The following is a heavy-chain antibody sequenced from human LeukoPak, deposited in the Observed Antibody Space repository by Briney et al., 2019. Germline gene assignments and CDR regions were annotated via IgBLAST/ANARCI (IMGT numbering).Heavy chain of an antibody. V-gene: IGHV1-69*05. CDR2: IIPIFGTA. D-gene: IGHD4-17*01. CDR3: ARGTHDYGYYSPLY. CDR1: LGTFRSYV. J-gene: IGHJ4*02. Sequence: ASVKVSCKASLGTFRSYVVSWVRQAPRQGLEWVGRIIPIFGTANYEQKFQGRVTITTDESTSTAYREVSSLRSDDTAVYYCARGTHDYGYYSPLYWGQGTLVTVSS.